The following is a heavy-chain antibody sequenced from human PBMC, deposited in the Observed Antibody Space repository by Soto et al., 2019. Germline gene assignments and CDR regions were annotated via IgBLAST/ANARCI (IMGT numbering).Heavy chain of an antibody. CDR2: FHYSEST. CDR1: GGSISSGPYS. D-gene: IGHD2-21*02. CDR3: ARHPSDFWFDP. V-gene: IGHV4-39*01. J-gene: IGHJ5*02. Sequence: PSETLSLTCTVSGGSISSGPYSWGWIRQPPGEGLEWIGTFHYSESTYYNPSLKSRVTVSVDTSKNQFSLKLSSVTAADTAVYYCARHPSDFWFDPWGQGTLVTVSS.